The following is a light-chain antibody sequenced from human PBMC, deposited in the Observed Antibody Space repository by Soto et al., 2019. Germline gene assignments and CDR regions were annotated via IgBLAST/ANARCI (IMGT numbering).Light chain of an antibody. CDR3: QQTYLSPPT. CDR1: QNIRDY. CDR2: GAS. V-gene: IGKV1-39*01. Sequence: DIQMTQSPPSLSASVGDRVTITCRASQNIRDYLNWYQQKPGKPPKLLIYGASTLQSGAPSRFSGGGFGSDFTLIISSLQPEDFASYYCQQTYLSPPTFGGETKVEIK. J-gene: IGKJ4*01.